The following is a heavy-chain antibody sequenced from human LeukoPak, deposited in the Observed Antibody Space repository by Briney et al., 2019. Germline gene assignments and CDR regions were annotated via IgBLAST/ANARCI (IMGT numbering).Heavy chain of an antibody. D-gene: IGHD6-13*01. Sequence: RPGGSLRLSCAASGFTFSSYAMHWVRQAPGKGLQWVAAISYDEDNKYYAESVRGRLTISRDNSNNTLNLQMNSLTSDDTAVYYCASASGGAATGFYFDLWGQGTLVTVSS. V-gene: IGHV3-30-3*01. CDR2: ISYDEDNK. CDR3: ASASGGAATGFYFDL. J-gene: IGHJ4*02. CDR1: GFTFSSYA.